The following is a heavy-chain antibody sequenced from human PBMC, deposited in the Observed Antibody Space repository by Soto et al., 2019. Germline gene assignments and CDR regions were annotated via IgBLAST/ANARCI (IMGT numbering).Heavy chain of an antibody. V-gene: IGHV1-2*02. CDR2: INPNNGDT. CDR3: AREPGHCSGGSCYYGMDV. CDR1: GYTFTAYY. D-gene: IGHD2-15*01. Sequence: ASVKVSCKASGYTFTAYYIHWVRQAPGQGLEWMGWINPNNGDTKYAQKFQGRATMTRDTSISTAYMELSSLTSDDTAVYYCAREPGHCSGGSCYYGMDVWGQGTTVTVSS. J-gene: IGHJ6*02.